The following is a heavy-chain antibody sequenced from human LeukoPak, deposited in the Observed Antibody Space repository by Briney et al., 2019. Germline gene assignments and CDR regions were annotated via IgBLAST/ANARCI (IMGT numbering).Heavy chain of an antibody. J-gene: IGHJ3*02. Sequence: PGGSLRLSCAASGFTFSSYAMHWVRQAPGKGLEYVSAISSNGGSTYYANSVKGRFTISRDNSKNTLYLQMGSLRAEDMAVYYCARVDRVGIAASSSNSGAFDIWGQGTMVTVSS. CDR3: ARVDRVGIAASSSNSGAFDI. CDR2: ISSNGGST. CDR1: GFTFSSYA. V-gene: IGHV3-64*01. D-gene: IGHD6-6*01.